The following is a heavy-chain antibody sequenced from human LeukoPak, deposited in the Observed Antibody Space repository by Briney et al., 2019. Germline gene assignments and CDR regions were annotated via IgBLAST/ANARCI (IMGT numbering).Heavy chain of an antibody. V-gene: IGHV1-69*13. CDR1: GGTFSSYA. CDR3: APTPYYDSSGYSAPTDY. J-gene: IGHJ4*02. Sequence: GASVTVSCTASGGTFSSYAISWVRQAPGQGLEWMGGIIPIFGTANYAQKFQGRVTITADESTSTAYMELSSLRSEDTAVYYCAPTPYYDSSGYSAPTDYWGQGTLVTVSS. D-gene: IGHD3-22*01. CDR2: IIPIFGTA.